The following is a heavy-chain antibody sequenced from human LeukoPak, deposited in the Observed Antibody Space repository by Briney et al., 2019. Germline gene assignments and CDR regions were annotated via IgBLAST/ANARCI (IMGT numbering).Heavy chain of an antibody. CDR3: ARTGQSRDVYNYLWFDP. CDR2: MSTSGSAI. Sequence: GGSLRLSCSASGFIFSDSYMSWIRQAPGKGLEWVSYMSTSGSAIYYADSVKGRFTISRDNAKKSLYLQMNSLRAEDTAVYYCARTGQSRDVYNYLWFDPWGQGTLVTVSS. J-gene: IGHJ5*02. CDR1: GFIFSDSY. D-gene: IGHD5-24*01. V-gene: IGHV3-11*01.